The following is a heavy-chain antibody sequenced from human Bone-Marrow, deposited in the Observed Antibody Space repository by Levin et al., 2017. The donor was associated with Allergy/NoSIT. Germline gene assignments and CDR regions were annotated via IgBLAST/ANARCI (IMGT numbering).Heavy chain of an antibody. CDR2: INDNGNT. V-gene: IGHV4-59*01. Sequence: ESLKISCTVSGGSISTYYWSWIRQPPGKGLEWIGYINDNGNTKYNPSLKSRVTISGDTSKNHFSLRLTSVTAADTAVYFCARSRKGWYSGSWYDYWGQGNLVTVSS. CDR1: GGSISTYY. CDR3: ARSRKGWYSGSWYDY. J-gene: IGHJ4*02. D-gene: IGHD6-13*01.